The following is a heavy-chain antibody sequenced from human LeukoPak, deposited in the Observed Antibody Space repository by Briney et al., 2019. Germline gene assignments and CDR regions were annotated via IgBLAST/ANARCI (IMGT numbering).Heavy chain of an antibody. J-gene: IGHJ4*02. CDR2: SYHSGST. CDR1: GGSISSYY. Sequence: SETLSLTCTVSGGSISSYYWSWIRQPPGKGLEWIGYSYHSGSTNKNPSLKSRVTISLDTSKNQFSLKLSSVTAADTAIYYCAXXXFWSGYELGPVYWAQGTLVTVSS. CDR3: AXXXFWSGYELGPVY. V-gene: IGHV4-59*01. D-gene: IGHD3-3*01.